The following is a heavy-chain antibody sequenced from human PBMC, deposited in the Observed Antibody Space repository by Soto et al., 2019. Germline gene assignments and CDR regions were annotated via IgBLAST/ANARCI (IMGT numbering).Heavy chain of an antibody. CDR1: GFTFDDYA. CDR3: AKEEIAHSSSWYPPSDYYYYMDV. Sequence: EVQLVESGGGLVQPGRSLRLSCAASGFTFDDYAMHWVRQAPGQGLEWVSGISWNSGSIGYADSVKGRFTISRDNAKNSLYLQMNSLRAEDTALYYCAKEEIAHSSSWYPPSDYYYYMDVWGKGTTVTVSS. D-gene: IGHD6-13*01. V-gene: IGHV3-9*01. J-gene: IGHJ6*03. CDR2: ISWNSGSI.